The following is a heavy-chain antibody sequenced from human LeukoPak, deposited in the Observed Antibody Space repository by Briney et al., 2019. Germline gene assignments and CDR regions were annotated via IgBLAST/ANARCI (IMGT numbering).Heavy chain of an antibody. CDR1: GYTFTGYY. D-gene: IGHD3-22*01. Sequence: ASVKVSCKASGYTFTGYYMHWVRQAPGQGLEWMGWINPNSGGTKYAQKLQGRVTMTSDTSISTAYMELSSLRSDDAAVYYCARVWNYHDSSGYLEYFQEWGQGTLVTVSS. J-gene: IGHJ1*01. CDR3: ARVWNYHDSSGYLEYFQE. CDR2: INPNSGGT. V-gene: IGHV1-2*02.